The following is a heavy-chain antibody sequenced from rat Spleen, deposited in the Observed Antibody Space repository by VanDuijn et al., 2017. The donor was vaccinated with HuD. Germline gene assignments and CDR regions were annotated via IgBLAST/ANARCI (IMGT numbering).Heavy chain of an antibody. CDR3: TRGTYFRH. D-gene: IGHD4-6*01. J-gene: IGHJ2*01. Sequence: EVQLVESGGGLVQPGRSLKVSCAASGFTFSDYYMAWVRQAPTKGLEWVATTSYDGSSTYYRDSVKDRFTISRDNAKSTLYLQMDSLRSEDTATYYCTRGTYFRHWGQGVMVTVSS. CDR2: TSYDGSST. V-gene: IGHV5-29*01. CDR1: GFTFSDYY.